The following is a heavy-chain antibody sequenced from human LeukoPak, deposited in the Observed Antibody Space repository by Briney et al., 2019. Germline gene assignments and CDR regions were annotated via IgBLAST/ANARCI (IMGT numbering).Heavy chain of an antibody. CDR2: IWYDGSNK. CDR3: ARATPAGILTGYYFDY. Sequence: PGRSLRLSCAASGFTFSSYGMHWVRQAPGKGLEWVVVIWYDGSNKYYADSVKGRFTISRDNSKNTLYLQMNSLRAEDTAVYYCARATPAGILTGYYFDYWGQGTLVTVSS. D-gene: IGHD3-9*01. J-gene: IGHJ4*02. CDR1: GFTFSSYG. V-gene: IGHV3-33*01.